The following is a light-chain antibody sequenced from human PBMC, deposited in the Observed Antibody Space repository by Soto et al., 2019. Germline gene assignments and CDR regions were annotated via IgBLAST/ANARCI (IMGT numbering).Light chain of an antibody. V-gene: IGKV3-15*01. CDR2: AAS. CDR1: ESVTSS. CDR3: QEYHSSPWP. J-gene: IGKJ1*01. Sequence: EIAMTQNPATLSVSPGDRATLSCRASESVTSSLAWYQQKPGQPPRLLIYAASTRATDVPARFSGSGSGTDFTLTISRVEPVDFAVYSCQEYHSSPWPFGEGSKL.